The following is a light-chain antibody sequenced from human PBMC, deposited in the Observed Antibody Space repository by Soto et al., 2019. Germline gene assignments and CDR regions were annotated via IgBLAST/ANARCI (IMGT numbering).Light chain of an antibody. Sequence: QSALTQPASVSGPPGQSITISCTGTSSDVGGYNYVSWYQHHPGKAPKLMIYEVVNRPSGVSNRFSGSKSGITASLTISGLQAEDEADYYCTSYTSSSPLVFGTGTKVTVL. CDR3: TSYTSSSPLV. J-gene: IGLJ1*01. CDR1: SSDVGGYNY. CDR2: EVV. V-gene: IGLV2-14*01.